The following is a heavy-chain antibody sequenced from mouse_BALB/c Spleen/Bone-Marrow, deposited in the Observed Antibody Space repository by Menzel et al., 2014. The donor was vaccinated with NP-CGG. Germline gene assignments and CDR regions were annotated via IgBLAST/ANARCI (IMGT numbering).Heavy chain of an antibody. CDR2: INPDSSTI. CDR3: ARQGYYGKGDY. J-gene: IGHJ2*01. D-gene: IGHD2-1*01. CDR1: GFDFSRYW. Sequence: EVQLVESGGGRVQPGGSLKLSCAASGFDFSRYWMSWVRQAPGRGLEWIGEINPDSSTINYTPSLKDKFIISRDNAKNTLYLQMSKVRSEDTALYYCARQGYYGKGDYWGQGTTLTVSS. V-gene: IGHV4-1*02.